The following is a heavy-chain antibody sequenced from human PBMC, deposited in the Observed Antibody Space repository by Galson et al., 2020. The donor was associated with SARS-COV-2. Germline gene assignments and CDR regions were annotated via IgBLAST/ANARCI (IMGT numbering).Heavy chain of an antibody. CDR3: VKEGGDYYDRSVLLGPGYFYH. CDR2: ISGSGGRT. D-gene: IGHD3-22*01. CDR1: GFSFSIYA. V-gene: IGHV3-23*01. Sequence: GGSLRLSCAASGFSFSIYAMSWVRQAPGKGLEWVSSISGSGGRTYHADSVKGRFTISRDNSKNSLYLQMNSLRVADTAGYYCVKEGGDYYDRSVLLGPGYFYHWGHGTRVTVSS. J-gene: IGHJ4*01.